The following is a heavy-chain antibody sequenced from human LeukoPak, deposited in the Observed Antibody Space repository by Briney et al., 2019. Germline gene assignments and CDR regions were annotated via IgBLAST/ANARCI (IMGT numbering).Heavy chain of an antibody. V-gene: IGHV3-7*01. CDR3: ASGDY. CDR2: MNIDGSEK. J-gene: IGHJ4*02. CDR1: GFTFISYW. Sequence: GGSLRLSCAASGFTFISYWMGWVRQAPGKRPEWVANMNIDGSEKYYADSVKGRFTISRDNARNSVYLQMNGLRVEDTAVYYCASGDYWGQGTLVTVSS.